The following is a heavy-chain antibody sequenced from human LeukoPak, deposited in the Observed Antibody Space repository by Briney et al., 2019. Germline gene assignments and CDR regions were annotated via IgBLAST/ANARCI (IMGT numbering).Heavy chain of an antibody. CDR1: GFTFSGSA. J-gene: IGHJ4*02. Sequence: PGGSLRLSCAASGFTFSGSAMHCVRQASGKGLEWVGGIRSKANSYATAYAASVKGRFTISRDDSKNTAYLQMNSLKTEDTDVYYCTSLHDYGDYWGQGTLVTVSS. V-gene: IGHV3-73*01. CDR3: TSLHDYGDY. CDR2: IRSKANSYAT.